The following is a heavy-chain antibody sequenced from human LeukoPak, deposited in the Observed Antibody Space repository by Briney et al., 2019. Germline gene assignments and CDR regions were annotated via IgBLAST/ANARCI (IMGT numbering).Heavy chain of an antibody. V-gene: IGHV3-23*01. J-gene: IGHJ6*03. D-gene: IGHD4-17*01. Sequence: GGSLRLSCAASGLTFSNNAMKWVLQAPGKGLEWVSTISGPGGSTYYGDSVKGRFTTSRDNSKNTVYLQMNSLRADDTAIYYCAKGEYGYYYYMDVWGKGTTVTASS. CDR2: ISGPGGST. CDR3: AKGEYGYYYYMDV. CDR1: GLTFSNNA.